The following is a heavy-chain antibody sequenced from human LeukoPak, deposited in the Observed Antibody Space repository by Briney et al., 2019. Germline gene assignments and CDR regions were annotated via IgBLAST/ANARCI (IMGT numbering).Heavy chain of an antibody. J-gene: IGHJ2*01. CDR1: GGSISSCSYY. CDR3: ARGGSYDRYWYFDL. V-gene: IGHV4-39*01. Sequence: SETLSLTCTVSGGSISSCSYYWGWVRQPPGKGLEWIGSIYYSGSTYYNPSLKSRVTISVDTSKNQFSLKLSSVTAADTAVYYCARGGSYDRYWYFDLWGRGTLVTVSS. D-gene: IGHD1-26*01. CDR2: IYYSGST.